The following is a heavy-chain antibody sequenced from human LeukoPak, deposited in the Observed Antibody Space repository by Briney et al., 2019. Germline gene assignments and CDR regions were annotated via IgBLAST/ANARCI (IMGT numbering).Heavy chain of an antibody. V-gene: IGHV4-61*10. J-gene: IGHJ4*02. CDR2: IYYSGST. D-gene: IGHD7-27*01. CDR3: ARLTGGFDY. Sequence: SETLSLTCTVSGGSISSGSYYWSWIRQPAGKGLEWIGYIYYSGSTNYNPSLKSRVTISVDTSKNQFSLKLSSVTAADTAVYYCARLTGGFDYWGQGTLVTVSS. CDR1: GGSISSGSYY.